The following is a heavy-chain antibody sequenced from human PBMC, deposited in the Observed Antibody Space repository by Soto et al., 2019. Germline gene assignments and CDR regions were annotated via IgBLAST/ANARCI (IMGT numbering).Heavy chain of an antibody. J-gene: IGHJ3*02. D-gene: IGHD3-10*01. V-gene: IGHV4-39*01. CDR1: GNAIIRTSYY. Sequence: SETLSLTCTITGNAIIRTSYYWGWIRQPPGKGLEWIGSIYYSGSTYYNPSLKSRVTISVDTSKNQFSLKLSSVTAADTAVYYCAKGGSGSYSNAFDIWGQGTMVT. CDR3: AKGGSGSYSNAFDI. CDR2: IYYSGST.